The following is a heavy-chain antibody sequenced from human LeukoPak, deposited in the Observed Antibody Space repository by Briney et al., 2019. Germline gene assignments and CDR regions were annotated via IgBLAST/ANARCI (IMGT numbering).Heavy chain of an antibody. D-gene: IGHD3-22*01. Sequence: ASVKVSCKASGGTFSSYAISWVRQAPGQGLEWMGGIIPIFGTANYAQKFQGRVTMTRDMSTSTVYMELSSLRSEDTAVYYCASTRVNYYDSSGYGDYWGQGTLVTVSS. CDR2: IIPIFGTA. V-gene: IGHV1-69*05. CDR3: ASTRVNYYDSSGYGDY. J-gene: IGHJ4*02. CDR1: GGTFSSYA.